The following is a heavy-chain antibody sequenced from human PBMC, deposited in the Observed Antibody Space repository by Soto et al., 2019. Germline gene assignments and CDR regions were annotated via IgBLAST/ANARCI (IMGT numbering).Heavy chain of an antibody. V-gene: IGHV4-39*01. CDR2: IYYSGST. CDR3: ARQDRRELLRLSAFDI. Sequence: QLQLQESGPGLVKPSETLSLTCTVSGGSISSSSYYWGWIRQPPGKGLEWIGSIYYSGSTYYNPSLKSRVTISVDTSKNQFSLKLSAVTAEDTAVYYCARQDRRELLRLSAFDIWGQGTMVTVSS. J-gene: IGHJ3*02. D-gene: IGHD1-26*01. CDR1: GGSISSSSYY.